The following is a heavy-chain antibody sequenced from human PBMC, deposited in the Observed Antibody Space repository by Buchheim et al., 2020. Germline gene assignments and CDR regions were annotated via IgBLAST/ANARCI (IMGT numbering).Heavy chain of an antibody. CDR1: GFTFSSCG. J-gene: IGHJ3*02. CDR3: ARELQTGSTTGFDI. Sequence: QEQLVESGGGVVQPGRSLRLSCVASGFTFSSCGMHWVRQAPGKGLEWVAVIWPDGSKNDYADSVKGRFTISRDNPQNTVLLEMEPLRVEDTAVYYCARELQTGSTTGFDIWGHGT. CDR2: IWPDGSKN. D-gene: IGHD1-14*01. V-gene: IGHV3-33*01.